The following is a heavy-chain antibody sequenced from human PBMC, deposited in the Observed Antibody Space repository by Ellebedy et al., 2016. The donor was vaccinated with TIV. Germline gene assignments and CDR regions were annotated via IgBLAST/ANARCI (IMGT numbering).Heavy chain of an antibody. CDR3: ARDSWGGSFLVANYFDS. J-gene: IGHJ4*02. CDR1: GFAFSRCA. CDR2: ISYDGRNK. Sequence: GESLKISCAASGFAFSRCAMHWVRQTPGKGLEWVATISYDGRNKYYADAVKGRFSISRDNSMNTLYLQANSLRAEDTAVYYCARDSWGGSFLVANYFDSWGQGTLVSVSS. D-gene: IGHD2-15*01. V-gene: IGHV3-30*04.